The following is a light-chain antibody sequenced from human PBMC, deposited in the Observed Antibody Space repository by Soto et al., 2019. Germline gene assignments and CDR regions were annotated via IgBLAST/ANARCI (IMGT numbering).Light chain of an antibody. Sequence: EIVLTQSPGTMSLSPGERATLSCRASQSVSSSYLAWYQQKPCQAPRLLIYGASSRATGIPDRFSGSGSGTAFTLTISRLEHEAFAVYYCPPYRRSQWCTFGQGTKVEIK. CDR1: QSVSSSY. J-gene: IGKJ1*01. V-gene: IGKV3-20*01. CDR2: GAS. CDR3: PPYRRSQWCT.